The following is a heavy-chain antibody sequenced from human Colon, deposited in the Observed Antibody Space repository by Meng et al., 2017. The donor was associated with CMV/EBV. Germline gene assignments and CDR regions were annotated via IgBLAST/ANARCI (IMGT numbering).Heavy chain of an antibody. CDR2: IAYDGSKQ. J-gene: IGHJ1*01. D-gene: IGHD3/OR15-3a*01. Sequence: QVQLVGSGXGVVQPXGSLRLSCAASGFTFSHYAMHWVRQAPGKGLEWVALIAYDGSKQYYLDSVNGRFTISRDSSKNTLYLQMNSLRPEDTAVYYCGKERTGFYVQYWGQGTLVTVSS. V-gene: IGHV3-30*02. CDR1: GFTFSHYA. CDR3: GKERTGFYVQY.